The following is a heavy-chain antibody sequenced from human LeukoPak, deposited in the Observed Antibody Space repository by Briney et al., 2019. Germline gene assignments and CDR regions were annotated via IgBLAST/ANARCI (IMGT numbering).Heavy chain of an antibody. D-gene: IGHD3-16*01. Sequence: GGSLRLSCAASGFTFSSYGMHWVRQAPGKGLEWVSVIWYDGSNKYYADSVKGRFTISRDNSKTTLYLQMNSLRAEDTAVYYCAREGGVPASFHIDYWGQGTLVTVSS. CDR2: IWYDGSNK. V-gene: IGHV3-33*01. J-gene: IGHJ4*02. CDR1: GFTFSSYG. CDR3: AREGGVPASFHIDY.